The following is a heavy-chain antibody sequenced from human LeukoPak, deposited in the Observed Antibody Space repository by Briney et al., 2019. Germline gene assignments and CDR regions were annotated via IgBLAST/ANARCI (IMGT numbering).Heavy chain of an antibody. CDR3: ARDRRDMVRGINIVRQYHYYYYMDV. D-gene: IGHD3-10*01. V-gene: IGHV4-4*02. Sequence: SGTLSLTCAVSGGSISSSNWWSWVRQPPGKGLEWIGEIYHSGSTNYNPSLKSRVTISVDKSENQFSLKLSSVTAADTAVYYCARDRRDMVRGINIVRQYHYYYYMDVWGKGTTVTVSS. CDR1: GGSISSSNW. CDR2: IYHSGST. J-gene: IGHJ6*03.